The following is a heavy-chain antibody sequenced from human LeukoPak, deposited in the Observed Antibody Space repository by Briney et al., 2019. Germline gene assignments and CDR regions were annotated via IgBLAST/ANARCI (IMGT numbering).Heavy chain of an antibody. CDR2: ISSNGGST. Sequence: PGGSLRLSCAASGFTFSSYAMHWVRQAQGKGLEYVSAISSNGGSTYYANSVKGRFTISRDNSKNTLYLQMGSLRAEDMAVYYCARSPYCSSTSCHDAFDIWGQGTMVTVSS. V-gene: IGHV3-64*01. CDR1: GFTFSSYA. J-gene: IGHJ3*02. CDR3: ARSPYCSSTSCHDAFDI. D-gene: IGHD2-2*01.